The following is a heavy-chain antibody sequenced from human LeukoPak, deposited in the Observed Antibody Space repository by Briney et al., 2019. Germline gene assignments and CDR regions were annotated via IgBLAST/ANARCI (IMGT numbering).Heavy chain of an antibody. Sequence: SDPESLLCSVSGYFLSLGYELGWIGQPPGKGLEWIESIYHSRSTYYNPSLKSRVTISVDTSKNQFSLKLSSVTAADTAVYYCARASSWFVRDNWFDPWGQGTLVTVSS. D-gene: IGHD6-13*01. V-gene: IGHV4-38-2*02. J-gene: IGHJ5*02. CDR1: GYFLSLGYE. CDR3: ARASSWFVRDNWFDP. CDR2: IYHSRST.